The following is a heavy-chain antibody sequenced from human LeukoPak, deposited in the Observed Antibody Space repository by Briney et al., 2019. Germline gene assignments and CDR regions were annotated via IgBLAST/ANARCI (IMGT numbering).Heavy chain of an antibody. J-gene: IGHJ3*02. V-gene: IGHV5-51*01. CDR2: IYPGDSDT. CDR1: GYSFTSYW. D-gene: IGHD2-15*01. CDR3: ARLYYDRIVVGAFDI. Sequence: PGESLKISCKGSGYSFTSYWIGWVRQMPGKGLEWLGIIYPGDSDTRYSPSFQGQVTISADKSISTAYLQWSSLKASDTAMYYCARLYYDRIVVGAFDIWGQGTMVTVSS.